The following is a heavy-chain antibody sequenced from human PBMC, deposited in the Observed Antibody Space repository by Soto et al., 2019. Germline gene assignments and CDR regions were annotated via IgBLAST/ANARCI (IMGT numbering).Heavy chain of an antibody. CDR1: GGSISSGDYS. D-gene: IGHD3-22*01. Sequence: SETLSLTCAVSGGSISSGDYSWNWIRQPPGKGLEWIGYIYYVGSTYYNPSLQSRVTISVDSSRNQFSLKLNSVTAADTAVYYCARVRREYDNSGPVDYWGQGTLVTVSS. CDR3: ARVRREYDNSGPVDY. CDR2: IYYVGST. V-gene: IGHV4-30-2*01. J-gene: IGHJ4*02.